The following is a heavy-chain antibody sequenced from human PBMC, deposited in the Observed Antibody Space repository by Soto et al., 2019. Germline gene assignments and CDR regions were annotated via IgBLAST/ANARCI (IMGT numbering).Heavy chain of an antibody. CDR2: IKSTKDGGAR. CDR3: VEGWNDF. V-gene: IGHV3-15*01. Sequence: EVQVVESGGDLVEPGGSLRLSCVTSGFMFSSAWMSWVRQAPGKGLEWVARIKSTKDGGARDYAAPVNGRFSISRDDSNSTVSLQMNSLRVEDTALYYCVEGWNDFWGQGTLVTVSS. D-gene: IGHD1-1*01. CDR1: GFMFSSAW. J-gene: IGHJ4*02.